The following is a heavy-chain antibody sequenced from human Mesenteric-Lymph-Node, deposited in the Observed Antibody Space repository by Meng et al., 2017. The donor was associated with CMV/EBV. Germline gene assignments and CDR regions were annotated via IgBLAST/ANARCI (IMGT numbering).Heavy chain of an antibody. V-gene: IGHV1-18*04. CDR1: YTVTSFG. CDR2: ISAYNSNT. Sequence: YTVTSFGISGERQASGRGVEGMGWISAYNSNTNYAQKLQGRVTTTTDTSTSTAYMELRSLRSDDTAVDYWAGWEGDYCGSGEEDWGQGTLVTVSS. CDR3: AGWEGDYCGSGEED. D-gene: IGHD3-10*01. J-gene: IGHJ4*02.